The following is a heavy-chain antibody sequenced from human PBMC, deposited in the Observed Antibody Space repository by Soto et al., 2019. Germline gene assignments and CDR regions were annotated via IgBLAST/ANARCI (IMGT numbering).Heavy chain of an antibody. J-gene: IGHJ3*02. Sequence: QVQLVESGGGVVQPGRSLRLSCAASGFTFSYYGMHWVRQAPGKGLEWVATIWYDGSNKFYADSAKGRFTVSRDSSKNTLELQMNSLRAEDTALYYCARDSRSYSNSPQDGFDIWCQGTMVTVSS. CDR2: IWYDGSNK. CDR3: ARDSRSYSNSPQDGFDI. V-gene: IGHV3-33*01. D-gene: IGHD6-6*01. CDR1: GFTFSYYG.